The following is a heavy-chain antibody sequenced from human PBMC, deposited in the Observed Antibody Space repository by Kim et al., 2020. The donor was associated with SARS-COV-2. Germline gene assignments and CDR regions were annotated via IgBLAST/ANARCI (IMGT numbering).Heavy chain of an antibody. J-gene: IGHJ4*02. D-gene: IGHD2-15*01. V-gene: IGHV4-39*01. CDR2: T. Sequence: TYSNRARRSGVTIPVDTSKNQYSLKMGSVTAADTAVYYCARRGWSNFDYWGQGTLVTVSS. CDR3: ARRGWSNFDY.